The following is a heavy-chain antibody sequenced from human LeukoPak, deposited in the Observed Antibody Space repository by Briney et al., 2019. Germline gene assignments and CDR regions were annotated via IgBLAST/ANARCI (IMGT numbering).Heavy chain of an antibody. CDR3: ARAPTYYYYYYMDV. CDR1: GYTFTSYG. Sequence: ASVRVSCKASGYTFTSYGIGWVRQAPGQGLEWMGWISAYNGNTNYAQKLQGRVTMTTDTSTSTAYMELRSLRSDDTAVYYCARAPTYYYYYYMDVWGKGTTVTVSS. CDR2: ISAYNGNT. J-gene: IGHJ6*03. V-gene: IGHV1-18*01.